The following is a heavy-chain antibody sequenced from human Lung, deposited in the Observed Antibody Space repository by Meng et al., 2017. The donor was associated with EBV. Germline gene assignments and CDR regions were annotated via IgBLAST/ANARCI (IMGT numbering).Heavy chain of an antibody. CDR3: ARNVPGTSAYYD. CDR1: GYSISSTNW. V-gene: IGHV4-28*01. Sequence: QGWLQESGPGLGKPSDTLSLTCAVSGYSISSTNWWGWIRQPPGKGLGWIGYIYYSGSTSYNPSLKSRVTMSVDTSKNQFSLNLNSVTAVDTAVYYCARNVPGTSAYYDWGQGTLVTVSS. D-gene: IGHD3-22*01. CDR2: IYYSGST. J-gene: IGHJ4*02.